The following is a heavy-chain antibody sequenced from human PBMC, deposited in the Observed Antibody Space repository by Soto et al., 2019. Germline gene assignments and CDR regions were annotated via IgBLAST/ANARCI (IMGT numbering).Heavy chain of an antibody. CDR3: AKVLTDDNGWYHFDS. D-gene: IGHD6-19*01. CDR2: VRRSGA. Sequence: EVQLLESGGGLVQPGGSLRLSCVTSGFTFSSCTMNWVRQAPGQGLEWVSSVRRSGAYYADSVKGRFTISRDNSRSTLYLPMDSLSAEDTAVYYCAKVLTDDNGWYHFDSWGQGTLVTVSS. V-gene: IGHV3-23*01. CDR1: GFTFSSCT. J-gene: IGHJ4*02.